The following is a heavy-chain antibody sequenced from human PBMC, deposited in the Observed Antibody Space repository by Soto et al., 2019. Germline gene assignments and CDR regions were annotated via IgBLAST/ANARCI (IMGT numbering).Heavy chain of an antibody. CDR1: GFTFSDYY. J-gene: IGHJ6*02. D-gene: IGHD3-16*01. V-gene: IGHV3-11*06. Sequence: LRLSCAASGFTFSDYYMSWIRQAPGKGLEWVSYISSSSSYTNYADSVKGRFTISRDNAKNSLYLQMSSLRAEDTAVYYCARDLMTRGPYYYGMDVWGQGTTVTVSS. CDR3: ARDLMTRGPYYYGMDV. CDR2: ISSSSSYT.